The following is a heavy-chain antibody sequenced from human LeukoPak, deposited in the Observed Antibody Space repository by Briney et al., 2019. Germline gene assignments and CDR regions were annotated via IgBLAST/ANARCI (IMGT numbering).Heavy chain of an antibody. CDR2: ISHDGITK. J-gene: IGHJ6*03. CDR3: ARDRRKVYYYMDV. D-gene: IGHD6-6*01. Sequence: GGSLRLPCTASEFTFNNYAMHWVRQAPGKGLEWVAFISHDGITKNYANSVKGRFTISRDNSKNTLYLQMNSLRAEDTALYYCARDRRKVYYYMDVWGKGTTVTVSS. V-gene: IGHV3-30*04. CDR1: EFTFNNYA.